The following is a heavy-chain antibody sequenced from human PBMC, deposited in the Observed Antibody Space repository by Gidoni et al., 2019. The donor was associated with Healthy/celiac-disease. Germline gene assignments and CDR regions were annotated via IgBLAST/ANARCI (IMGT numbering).Heavy chain of an antibody. CDR1: GVTCSSYG. J-gene: IGHJ4*02. CDR3: ARDRGAGVLVYDY. D-gene: IGHD2-21*01. CDR2: ILYDGSNN. Sequence: VQLGESGGGVVQPGGSRRLTCAASGVTCSSYGLHWVRQAPGKGLEWVAVILYDGSNNYYADSVQGRFTISRDNSKNTLYLQMNRLSAEDTAVYYCARDRGAGVLVYDYWGQGTLVTVSS. V-gene: IGHV3-33*01.